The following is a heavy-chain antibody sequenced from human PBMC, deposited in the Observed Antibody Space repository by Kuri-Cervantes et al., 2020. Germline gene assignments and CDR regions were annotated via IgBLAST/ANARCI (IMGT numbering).Heavy chain of an antibody. Sequence: TLSLTCAVYGVSFSDYYWSWIRQPPGKALEWLAHIFSNDEKSYSTSLKSRLTISKDTSKSQVVLTMTNMDPVDTATYYCARIPRDGDSFRYYYMDVWGKGTTVTVSS. J-gene: IGHJ6*03. CDR1: GVSFSDYYW. CDR3: ARIPRDGDSFRYYYMDV. D-gene: IGHD4-17*01. V-gene: IGHV2-26*01. CDR2: IFSNDEK.